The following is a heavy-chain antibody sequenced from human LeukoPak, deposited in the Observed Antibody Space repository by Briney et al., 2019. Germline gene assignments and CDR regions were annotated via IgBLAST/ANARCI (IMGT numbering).Heavy chain of an antibody. J-gene: IGHJ4*02. CDR2: ISSSSSYI. Sequence: GGSLRLSCAASGFTFSSYSMNWVRQAPGKGLEWVSSISSSSSYIYYADSVQGRFTISRDNAKNSLYLQMNSLRAEDTAVYYCARDQGGWYKDYWGQGTLVTVSS. V-gene: IGHV3-21*01. D-gene: IGHD6-19*01. CDR1: GFTFSSYS. CDR3: ARDQGGWYKDY.